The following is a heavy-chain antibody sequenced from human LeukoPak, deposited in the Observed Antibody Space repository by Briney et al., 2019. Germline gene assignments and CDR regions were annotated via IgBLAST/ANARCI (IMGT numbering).Heavy chain of an antibody. J-gene: IGHJ4*02. CDR2: INHSGST. V-gene: IGHV4-34*01. CDR1: GGSFSGYY. Sequence: SETLSLTCAVYGGSFSGYYWSWIRQPPGKGLEWIGEINHSGSTNYNPSLKSRVTISVDTSKNQFSLKLSSVTAADTAVYYCARGRHYYFDYWGQGTLVTVSS. CDR3: ARGRHYYFDY.